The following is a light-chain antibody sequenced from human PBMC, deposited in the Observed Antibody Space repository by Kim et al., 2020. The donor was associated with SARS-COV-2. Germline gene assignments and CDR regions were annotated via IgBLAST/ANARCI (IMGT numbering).Light chain of an antibody. CDR2: GAS. J-gene: IGKJ2*01. CDR1: QSVSSSY. Sequence: SLSPGERATLYCRASQSVSSSYLACYQQKHGQAPKVLMYGASRRATGIPDRFSGSGSATDFTLTISRLEPEDFAVYYCHQYGASPTFGQVTKLEI. CDR3: HQYGASPT. V-gene: IGKV3-20*01.